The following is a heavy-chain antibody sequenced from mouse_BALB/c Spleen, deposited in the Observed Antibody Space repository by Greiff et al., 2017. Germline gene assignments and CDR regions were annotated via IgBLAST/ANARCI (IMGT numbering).Heavy chain of an antibody. Sequence: QVQLQQPGAELVKPGASVKLSCKASGYTFTSYWMHWVKQRPGQGLEWIGEINPSNGRTNYNEKFKSKATLTVDKSSSTAYMQLSSLTSEDSAVYYGARRSYGYDGAWFAYWGQGTLVTVSA. CDR1: GYTFTSYW. CDR3: ARRSYGYDGAWFAY. V-gene: IGHV1S81*02. J-gene: IGHJ3*01. CDR2: INPSNGRT. D-gene: IGHD2-2*01.